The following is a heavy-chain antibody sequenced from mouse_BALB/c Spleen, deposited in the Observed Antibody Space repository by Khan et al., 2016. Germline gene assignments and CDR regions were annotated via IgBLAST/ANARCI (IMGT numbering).Heavy chain of an antibody. D-gene: IGHD1-2*01. CDR2: IFPGSGST. CDR3: ARSYYGYFAMDY. V-gene: IGHV1-77*01. CDR1: GCTFTDYY. J-gene: IGHJ4*01. Sequence: QVRLQQSGTELPRPGASVKLSCKASGCTFTDYYLHWVMQRTGQGLEWVGEIFPGSGSTYYNEKFKGKASLTADTSSSTAYMQLSSLTSEDSAGYFCARSYYGYFAMDYWGHGASVTVSS.